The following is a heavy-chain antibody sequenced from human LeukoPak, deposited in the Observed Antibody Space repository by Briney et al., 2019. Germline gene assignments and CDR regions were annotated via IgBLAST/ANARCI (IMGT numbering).Heavy chain of an antibody. Sequence: SETLSLTCTVSGGTISSYYWSWIRQPAGKGLEWIGRIYTSGSTNYNPSLKSRVTMSVDTSKNQFSLKLSSVTAADTAVYYCARGSRRTSTDYFAYWGQGTMVTVSS. J-gene: IGHJ4*02. CDR1: GGTISSYY. D-gene: IGHD4-17*01. CDR2: IYTSGST. CDR3: ARGSRRTSTDYFAY. V-gene: IGHV4-4*07.